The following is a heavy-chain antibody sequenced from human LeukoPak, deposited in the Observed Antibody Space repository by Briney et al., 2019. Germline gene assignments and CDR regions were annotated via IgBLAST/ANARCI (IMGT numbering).Heavy chain of an antibody. CDR3: ARLRTDYYDMGDY. Sequence: SETLSLTCAVSGYSINNGYYWGWIRQPPGKGLEWIGNIYHDGSTYYNPSLKSRVTISVDTSKNQFSLKLSSVTAADTAVYYCARLRTDYYDMGDYWGQGTLVTVSS. CDR1: GYSINNGYY. D-gene: IGHD3-22*01. V-gene: IGHV4-38-2*01. J-gene: IGHJ4*02. CDR2: IYHDGST.